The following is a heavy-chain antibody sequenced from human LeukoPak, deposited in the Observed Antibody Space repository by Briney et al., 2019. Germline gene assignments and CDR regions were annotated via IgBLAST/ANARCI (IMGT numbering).Heavy chain of an antibody. CDR2: ISWNSGSI. CDR1: GFTFDDYA. V-gene: IGHV3-9*03. J-gene: IGHJ4*02. Sequence: GGSLRLSCAASGFTFDDYAMHWVRQAPGKGLEWVSGISWNSGSIGYADSVKGRFTISRDNAKNSLYLQMNSLRAEDMALYYCAKGAYHYYDSSGYEGYFDYWGQGTLVTVSS. CDR3: AKGAYHYYDSSGYEGYFDY. D-gene: IGHD3-22*01.